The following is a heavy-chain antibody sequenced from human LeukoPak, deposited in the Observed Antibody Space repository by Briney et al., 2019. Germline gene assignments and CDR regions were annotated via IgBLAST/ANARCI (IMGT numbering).Heavy chain of an antibody. CDR2: IRNDASQK. J-gene: IGHJ4*02. CDR1: GFIFSTYD. D-gene: IGHD2-2*01. V-gene: IGHV3-30*02. Sequence: GGSLRLSCAASGFIFSTYDMHWVRQAPGKGLEWVSFIRNDASQKNYADSVKGRFTISRDNSKNTLFLQMNTLRPEDTAVYYCAKEAPVANLFDYWGQGTLVTVSS. CDR3: AKEAPVANLFDY.